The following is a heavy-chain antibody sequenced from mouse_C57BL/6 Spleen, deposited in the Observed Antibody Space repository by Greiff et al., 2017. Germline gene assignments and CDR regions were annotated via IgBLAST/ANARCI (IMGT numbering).Heavy chain of an antibody. D-gene: IGHD2-4*01. CDR3: ARIYYDYEGYFDV. CDR1: GFTFSDYY. Sequence: EVKLEESEGGLVQPGSSMKLSCTASGFTFSDYYMAWVRQVPEKGLEWVANINYDGSSTYYLDSLKSRFIISRDNAKNILYLQMSSLKSEDTATYYCARIYYDYEGYFDVWGTGTTVTVSS. V-gene: IGHV5-16*01. J-gene: IGHJ1*03. CDR2: INYDGSST.